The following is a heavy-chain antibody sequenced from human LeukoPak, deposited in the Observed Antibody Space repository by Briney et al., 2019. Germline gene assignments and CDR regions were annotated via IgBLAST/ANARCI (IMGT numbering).Heavy chain of an antibody. Sequence: TSETLSLTCTVSGGSISSSSYYWGWIRQPPGKGLEWIGSIYHSGSTYYNPSLKSRVTISVDTSKNQFSLKLSSVTAADTAVYYCARDLRGHSSSLDYWGQGTLVTVSS. CDR1: GGSISSSSYY. J-gene: IGHJ4*02. CDR3: ARDLRGHSSSLDY. D-gene: IGHD6-13*01. CDR2: IYHSGST. V-gene: IGHV4-39*07.